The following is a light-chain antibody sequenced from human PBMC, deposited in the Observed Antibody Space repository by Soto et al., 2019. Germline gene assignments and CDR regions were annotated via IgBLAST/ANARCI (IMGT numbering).Light chain of an antibody. J-gene: IGLJ1*01. V-gene: IGLV2-14*01. CDR3: SSYTTSNTRQIV. CDR1: NRDVVGYNY. Sequence: HCVLTQPASGNGSPWQAAATSYKGNNRDVVGYNYVSWYQQHPGKAPKFMIYDVSNRPSGVSNRFSGSKSGNTASLTISGLQAEDEADYYCSSYTTSNTRQIVFGTGTKVTVL. CDR2: DVS.